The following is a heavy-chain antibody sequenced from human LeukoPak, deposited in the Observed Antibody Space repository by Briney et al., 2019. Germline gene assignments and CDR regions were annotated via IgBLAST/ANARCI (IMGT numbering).Heavy chain of an antibody. D-gene: IGHD1-1*01. CDR2: IYSRGGS. CDR1: DGSISSHY. CDR3: ARGGTTGLIDY. Sequence: SETLSLTCTVSDGSISSHYWNWIRQPPGKGLEWLGYIYSRGGSNYSPALKSRVTISLDTSKNHFSLKLSSVTAADTALYYCARGGTTGLIDYWGQGTPVPVSS. J-gene: IGHJ4*02. V-gene: IGHV4-59*11.